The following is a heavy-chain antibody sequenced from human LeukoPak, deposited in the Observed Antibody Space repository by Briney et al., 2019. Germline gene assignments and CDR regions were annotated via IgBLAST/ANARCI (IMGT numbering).Heavy chain of an antibody. Sequence: ASVKVSCKASGYTFTSYGISRVRQAPGQGLEWMGWISAYNGNTNYAQKLQGRVTMTTDTSTSTAYMELRSLRPDDTAVYYCARVTHVDTAMVYDYWGQGTLVTVSS. D-gene: IGHD5-18*01. J-gene: IGHJ4*02. CDR2: ISAYNGNT. CDR1: GYTFTSYG. CDR3: ARVTHVDTAMVYDY. V-gene: IGHV1-18*01.